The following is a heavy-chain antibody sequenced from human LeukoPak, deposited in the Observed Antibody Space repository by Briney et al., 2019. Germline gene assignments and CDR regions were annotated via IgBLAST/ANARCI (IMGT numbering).Heavy chain of an antibody. J-gene: IGHJ4*02. V-gene: IGHV1-2*02. CDR1: EYTFTGYS. D-gene: IGHD3-10*01. Sequence: ASVKVSCKASEYTFTGYSMNWVRQAPGQGLEWIGWINTNSGGTNYAEKFQGRVTMTRDTSISTAYMELSRLRSDDTAVYYCARDGSYYGSGSYSHIDYWGQGTLVTVSS. CDR2: INTNSGGT. CDR3: ARDGSYYGSGSYSHIDY.